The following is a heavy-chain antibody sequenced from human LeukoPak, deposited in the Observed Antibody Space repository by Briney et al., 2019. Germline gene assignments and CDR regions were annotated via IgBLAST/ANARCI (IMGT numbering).Heavy chain of an antibody. Sequence: SETLSLTCAVYGGSFSGYYWSWIRQPPGKGLEWTGEINHSGSTNYNPSLKSRVTISVDTSKNQFSLKLSSVTAADTAVYYCARAGKWIQLWLRSQPYHFDYWGQGTLVTVSS. CDR1: GGSFSGYY. D-gene: IGHD5-18*01. V-gene: IGHV4-34*01. CDR3: ARAGKWIQLWLRSQPYHFDY. CDR2: INHSGST. J-gene: IGHJ4*02.